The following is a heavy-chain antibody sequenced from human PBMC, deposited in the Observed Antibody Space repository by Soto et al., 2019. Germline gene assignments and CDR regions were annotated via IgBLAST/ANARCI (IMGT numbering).Heavy chain of an antibody. J-gene: IGHJ4*02. V-gene: IGHV4-34*01. Sequence: SETLSLTCAVYGGSFSGYYWGWIRQLPGKGLEWIGSIYYSGSTYYNPSLKSRVTISVDTSKNQFSLKLSSVTVADTAVYYCAGATFYDFWSGSRLNWRFDYWGQGTLVTVSS. CDR3: AGATFYDFWSGSRLNWRFDY. CDR2: IYYSGST. D-gene: IGHD3-3*01. CDR1: GGSFSGYY.